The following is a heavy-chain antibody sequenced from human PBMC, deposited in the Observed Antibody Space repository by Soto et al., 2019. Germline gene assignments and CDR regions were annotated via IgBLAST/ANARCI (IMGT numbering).Heavy chain of an antibody. CDR1: GFTFSSYA. CDR3: AKGEHNSGSSHFDY. D-gene: IGHD1-26*01. V-gene: IGHV3-23*01. Sequence: GGSLRLSCAASGFTFSSYAMSWVRQAPGKGLEWVSAISGSGGSTYYADSLKGLFTISRDKSKNTLYLQMNSLRAEDTAVYYCAKGEHNSGSSHFDYWGQGTLVTVSS. CDR2: ISGSGGST. J-gene: IGHJ4*02.